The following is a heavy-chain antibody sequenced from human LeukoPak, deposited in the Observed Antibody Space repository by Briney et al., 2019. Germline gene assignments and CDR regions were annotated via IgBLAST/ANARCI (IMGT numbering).Heavy chain of an antibody. D-gene: IGHD1-1*01. V-gene: IGHV3-33*01. J-gene: IGHJ4*02. CDR2: IWYDGSKK. CDR3: ARYNSGTIDY. Sequence: PGGSLRLSCAASGFTFSSYGMHWVRQAPGKGLEWVAVIWYDGSKKYYAESVKGRFTISRDNSKNTLYLQMDSPRAEATAVYYCARYNSGTIDYWAQGTLVTVSS. CDR1: GFTFSSYG.